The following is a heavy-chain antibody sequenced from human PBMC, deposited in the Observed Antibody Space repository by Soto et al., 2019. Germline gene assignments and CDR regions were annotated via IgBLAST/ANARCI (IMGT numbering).Heavy chain of an antibody. V-gene: IGHV1-69*13. CDR2: IIPIFGTA. J-gene: IGHJ6*02. CDR1: GGTFSSYA. Sequence: SVKVSCKASGGTFSSYAISWVRQAPGQGLEWMGGIIPIFGTANYAQKFQGRVTITADESTGTAYMELSSLRSEDTAVDYCTAAAGTHYYYGMDVWGQGTTVTVSS. D-gene: IGHD6-13*01. CDR3: TAAAGTHYYYGMDV.